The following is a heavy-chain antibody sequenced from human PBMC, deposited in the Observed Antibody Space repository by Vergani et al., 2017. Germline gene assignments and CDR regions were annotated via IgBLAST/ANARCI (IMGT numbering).Heavy chain of an antibody. CDR2: IIPIFGTA. D-gene: IGHD2-15*01. Sequence: QVQLVQFGAEVKKPGSSVKVSCKASGGTFSSYAISWVRQAPGQGLEWVGGIIPIFGTANYAQKFQGRVTITADESTSTAYMELSSLRSEDTAVYYCARDLVPYWSGGSCYSADYWGQGTLVTVSS. CDR3: ARDLVPYWSGGSCYSADY. CDR1: GGTFSSYA. J-gene: IGHJ4*02. V-gene: IGHV1-69*12.